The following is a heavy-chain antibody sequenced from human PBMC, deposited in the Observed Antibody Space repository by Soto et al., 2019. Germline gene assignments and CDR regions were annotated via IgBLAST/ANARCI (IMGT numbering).Heavy chain of an antibody. CDR2: ISYDGSNK. J-gene: IGHJ4*02. Sequence: QVQLVESGGGVVQPGRSLRLSCAASGFTFSSYAMHWVRQAPGKGLEWVAVISYDGSNKYYADSVKGRFTISRDNSKNTLYLQMNSLRAEDTAVYYSAREGATPFDYWGQGTLVTVSS. V-gene: IGHV3-30-3*01. D-gene: IGHD2-15*01. CDR1: GFTFSSYA. CDR3: AREGATPFDY.